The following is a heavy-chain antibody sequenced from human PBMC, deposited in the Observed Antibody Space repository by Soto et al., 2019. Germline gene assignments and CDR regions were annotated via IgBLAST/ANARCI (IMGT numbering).Heavy chain of an antibody. V-gene: IGHV3-23*01. Sequence: GGSLRLSCAASGFTVSSNYMSWVRQAPGKGLEWVSAISGSGGSTYYADSVKGRFTISRDNSKNTLYLQMNSLRAEDTAVYYCASPGYCSSTSCRESYYYYYYMDVWGKGTTVTVSS. D-gene: IGHD2-2*01. CDR2: ISGSGGST. J-gene: IGHJ6*03. CDR1: GFTVSSNY. CDR3: ASPGYCSSTSCRESYYYYYYMDV.